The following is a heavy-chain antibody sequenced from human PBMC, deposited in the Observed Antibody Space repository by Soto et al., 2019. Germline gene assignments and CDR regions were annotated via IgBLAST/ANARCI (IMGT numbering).Heavy chain of an antibody. J-gene: IGHJ3*02. CDR2: IYPGDSDT. CDR3: SRLGLQQDRSGEHAQDALDI. CDR1: GYSFTSYL. Sequence: RGESLKISVKGSGYSFTSYLICWVRQMPVKGLEWMGIIYPGDSDTRYSPSFQGRVTISADKSISNAYLQWSSLTASDTAMYYCSRLGLQQDRSGEHAQDALDIWGQGTMVTGS. V-gene: IGHV5-51*01. D-gene: IGHD3-22*01.